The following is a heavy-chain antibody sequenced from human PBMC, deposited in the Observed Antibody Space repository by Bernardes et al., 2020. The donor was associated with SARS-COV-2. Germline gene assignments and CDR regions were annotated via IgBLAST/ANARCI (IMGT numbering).Heavy chain of an antibody. CDR1: GYTFPSYG. CDR2: ISAYNGNT. Sequence: ASVKVSCKASGYTFPSYGISWVRQAPGQGLAWMGWISAYNGNTNYAQKLQGRVTMTTDTSTSTAYMELRSLRSDDTAVYYCSRAVRRITIFGVVTYFDYWGQGTLVTVSS. V-gene: IGHV1-18*04. D-gene: IGHD3-3*01. J-gene: IGHJ4*02. CDR3: SRAVRRITIFGVVTYFDY.